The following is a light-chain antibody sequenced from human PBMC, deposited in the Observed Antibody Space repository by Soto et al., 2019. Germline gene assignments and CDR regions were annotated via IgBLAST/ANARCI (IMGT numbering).Light chain of an antibody. CDR3: SSKRSGTPVV. CDR2: EVS. V-gene: IGLV2-14*01. Sequence: QSVLTQPASVSGSPGQSISISCTGTSSDVGGYNYVSWYQQHPGQAPKLMIYEVSNRPSGVSNRFSGSKSGNTASLTISGLQAEDEADYYCSSKRSGTPVVFGPGTQLTVL. J-gene: IGLJ1*01. CDR1: SSDVGGYNY.